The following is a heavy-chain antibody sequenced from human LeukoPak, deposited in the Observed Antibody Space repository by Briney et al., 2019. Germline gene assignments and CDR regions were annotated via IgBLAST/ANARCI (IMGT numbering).Heavy chain of an antibody. CDR3: ARGRTTDRYYYYMDV. V-gene: IGHV4-61*01. Sequence: SETLSLTCTVSGGSVSSGSYYWSWIRQPPGKGLEWIGYIYYSGSTNYNPSLKSRVTISVDTSKNQFSLKLSSVTAADTAVYYCARGRTTDRYYYYMDVWGKGTTVTVSS. CDR2: IYYSGST. D-gene: IGHD4-17*01. CDR1: GGSVSSGSYY. J-gene: IGHJ6*03.